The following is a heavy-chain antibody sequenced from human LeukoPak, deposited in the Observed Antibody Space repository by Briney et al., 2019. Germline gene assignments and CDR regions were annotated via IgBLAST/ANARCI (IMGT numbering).Heavy chain of an antibody. CDR2: IYHSGST. J-gene: IGHJ4*02. CDR3: ARGDIVAYWFDY. D-gene: IGHD2-15*01. CDR1: GGSISSGGYS. Sequence: SETLSLTCAVSGGSISSGGYSWRWIRQPPGKGLEWIGYIYHSGSTYYNPSLKSRVTISVDRSKNQFSLKLSSVTAADTAVYYCARGDIVAYWFDYWGQGTLVTVSS. V-gene: IGHV4-30-2*01.